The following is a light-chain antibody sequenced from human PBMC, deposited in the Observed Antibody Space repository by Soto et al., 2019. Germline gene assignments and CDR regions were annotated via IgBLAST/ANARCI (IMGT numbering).Light chain of an antibody. J-gene: IGKJ4*01. V-gene: IGKV3D-20*02. CDR1: QSVSSSY. CDR3: QQRSNWFLT. Sequence: EIVLTQSPGTLSLSPGERATLSCRASQSVSSSYLAWYQQKPGQAPRLLIYGASSRATGIPDRFSGSGSGTDFTLTISSLEPEDFAVYYCQQRSNWFLTFGGGTKV. CDR2: GAS.